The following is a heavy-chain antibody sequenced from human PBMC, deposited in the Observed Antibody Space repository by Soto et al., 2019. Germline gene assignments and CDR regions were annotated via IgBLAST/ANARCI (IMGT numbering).Heavy chain of an antibody. J-gene: IGHJ6*02. D-gene: IGHD3-3*01. CDR2: INHSGST. V-gene: IGHV4-34*01. Sequence: PSETLSLTCAVYGGSFSGYYWSWIRQPPGKGLEWIGEINHSGSTNYNPSLKSRVTISVDTSKNQFSLKLSSVTAADTAVYYCAISLRNHYDFWSGYYYYGMDVWGQGTTVTVSS. CDR1: GGSFSGYY. CDR3: AISLRNHYDFWSGYYYYGMDV.